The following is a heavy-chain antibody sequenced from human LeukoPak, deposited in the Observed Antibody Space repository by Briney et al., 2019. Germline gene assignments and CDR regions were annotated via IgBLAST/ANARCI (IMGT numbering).Heavy chain of an antibody. J-gene: IGHJ6*03. CDR3: TTVTDYGDYDYYYYYMDV. V-gene: IGHV3-15*01. D-gene: IGHD4-17*01. Sequence: PGGSLRLSCAASGFTFSHAWMSWVRQAPGKGLEWVGRIKSKTDGGTTDYAAPVKGRFTISRDDSKNTLYLQMNSLKTEDTAVYYCTTVTDYGDYDYYYYYMDVWGKGTTVTISS. CDR1: GFTFSHAW. CDR2: IKSKTDGGTT.